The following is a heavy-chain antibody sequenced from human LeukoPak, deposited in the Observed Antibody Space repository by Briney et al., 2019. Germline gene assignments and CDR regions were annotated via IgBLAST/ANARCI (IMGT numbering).Heavy chain of an antibody. D-gene: IGHD6-19*01. Sequence: PSETLSLTCTVSGGSISCSSYYWGGIRQPPGKGLEWIGSIYYSGSTYYNPSLKSRVTISVDTSKNQFSLKLSSVTAADTAVYYCARLRIAVAGGLSWFDPWGQGTLVTVSS. CDR1: GGSISCSSYY. CDR3: ARLRIAVAGGLSWFDP. J-gene: IGHJ5*02. V-gene: IGHV4-39*01. CDR2: IYYSGST.